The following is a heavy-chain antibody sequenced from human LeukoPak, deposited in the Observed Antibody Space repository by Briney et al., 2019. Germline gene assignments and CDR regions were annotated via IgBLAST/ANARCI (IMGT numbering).Heavy chain of an antibody. Sequence: GASVKVSCKASGYTFTSYDINWVRQATGQGLEWMGWMNPNSGNTGYAQKFQGRVTITRNTSISTAYMELSSLRSEDMAVYYCARELSYSYGYGYWGQGTLVTVSS. CDR1: GYTFTSYD. CDR2: MNPNSGNT. J-gene: IGHJ4*02. CDR3: ARELSYSYGYGY. V-gene: IGHV1-8*03. D-gene: IGHD5-18*01.